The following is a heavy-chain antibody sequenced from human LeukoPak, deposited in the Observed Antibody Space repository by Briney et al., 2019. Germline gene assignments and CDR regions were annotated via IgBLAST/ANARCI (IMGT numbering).Heavy chain of an antibody. D-gene: IGHD6-6*01. Sequence: ASVKVSCKASGYTFTSYGISWVRQAPGQGLEWMGWISAYNGNTNYAQKLQGRVTMTTDTSTSTAYMELRSLRSDDTAVYYCARDAENSSSGGWFDPWGQGTLVTVSS. CDR3: ARDAENSSSGGWFDP. J-gene: IGHJ5*02. CDR1: GYTFTSYG. CDR2: ISAYNGNT. V-gene: IGHV1-18*01.